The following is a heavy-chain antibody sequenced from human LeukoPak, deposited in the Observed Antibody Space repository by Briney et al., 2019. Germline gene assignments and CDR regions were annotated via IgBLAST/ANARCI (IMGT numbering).Heavy chain of an antibody. CDR1: GGTFSSYA. J-gene: IGHJ4*02. V-gene: IGHV1-69*05. CDR3: ARVPRWATAWYYFDY. CDR2: IIPIFGTA. D-gene: IGHD5-24*01. Sequence: GSSVKVSCKASGGTFSSYAISWVRQASGQGLEWMGGIIPIFGTANYAQKFQGRVTITTDESTSTAYMELSSLRSEDTAVYYCARVPRWATAWYYFDYWGQGTLVTVSS.